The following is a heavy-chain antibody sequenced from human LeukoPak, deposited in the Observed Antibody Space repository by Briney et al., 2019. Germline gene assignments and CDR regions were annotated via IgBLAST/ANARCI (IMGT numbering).Heavy chain of an antibody. J-gene: IGHJ6*03. CDR2: ISAYNGNT. CDR3: ARGGSEIRWGGSSSTYYYYMDV. V-gene: IGHV1-18*01. CDR1: GYTFTSYG. D-gene: IGHD2-15*01. Sequence: ASVKVSCKASGYTFTSYGISWVRQAPGQGLEWMGWISAYNGNTNYAQKLQGRVTITTDESTSTAYMELSSLRSEDTAVYYCARGGSEIRWGGSSSTYYYYMDVWGKGTTVTVSS.